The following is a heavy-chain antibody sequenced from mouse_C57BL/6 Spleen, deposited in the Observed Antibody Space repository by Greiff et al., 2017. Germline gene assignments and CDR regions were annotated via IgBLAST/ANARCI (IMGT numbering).Heavy chain of an antibody. D-gene: IGHD1-1*01. CDR3: ARSPTTVVDGYFDY. J-gene: IGHJ2*01. CDR2: IYPGDGDT. CDR1: GYAFSSSW. Sequence: VKLMESGPELVKPGASVKISCKASGYAFSSSWMNWVKQRPGKGLEWIGRIYPGDGDTNYNGKFKGKATLTADKSSSTAYMQLSSLTSEDSAVYFCARSPTTVVDGYFDYWGQGTTLTVSS. V-gene: IGHV1-82*01.